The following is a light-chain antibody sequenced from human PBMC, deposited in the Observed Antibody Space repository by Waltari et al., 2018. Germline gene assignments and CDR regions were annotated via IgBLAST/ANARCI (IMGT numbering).Light chain of an antibody. CDR3: QHYVRLPAT. Sequence: SCRSRQRVSRTLAGSQEKPGQAPKLLIDGASIRATGIPDRFTGSGSGTDLSVAISSLEPEDCAIYFCQHYVRLPATFGQGTKVEI. CDR1: QRVSRT. V-gene: IGKV3-20*01. CDR2: GAS. J-gene: IGKJ1*01.